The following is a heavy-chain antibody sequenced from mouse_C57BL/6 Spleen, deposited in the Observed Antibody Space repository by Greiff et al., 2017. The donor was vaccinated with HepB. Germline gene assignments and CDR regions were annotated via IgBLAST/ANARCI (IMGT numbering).Heavy chain of an antibody. CDR3: ARNYDYDPVFAY. J-gene: IGHJ3*01. Sequence: QVHVKQSGAELVKPGASVKLSCKASGYTFTSYWMHWVKQRPGQGLEWIGMIHPNSGSTNYNEKFKSKATLTVDKSSSTAYMQLSSLTSEDSAVYYCARNYDYDPVFAYWGQGTLVTVSA. V-gene: IGHV1-64*01. CDR2: IHPNSGST. CDR1: GYTFTSYW. D-gene: IGHD2-4*01.